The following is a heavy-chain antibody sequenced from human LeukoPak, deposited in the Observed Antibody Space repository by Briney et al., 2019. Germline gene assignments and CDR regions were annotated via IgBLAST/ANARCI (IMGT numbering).Heavy chain of an antibody. J-gene: IGHJ6*02. CDR3: ARKLDDTGYGSGSFHYYYGMDV. Sequence: ASVKVSCKASGYTFTGYYMNWVRQAPGQGLEWMGWINPNSGGTNYAQKFQGRVTMTRDTSISTAYMELSRLRSDDTAVYYCARKLDDTGYGSGSFHYYYGMDVWGQGTTVTVSS. CDR1: GYTFTGYY. CDR2: INPNSGGT. V-gene: IGHV1-2*02. D-gene: IGHD3-10*01.